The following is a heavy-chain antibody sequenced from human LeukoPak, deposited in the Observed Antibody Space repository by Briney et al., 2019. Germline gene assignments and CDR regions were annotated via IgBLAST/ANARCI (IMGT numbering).Heavy chain of an antibody. D-gene: IGHD3-10*01. CDR1: GFTFSSYS. CDR2: ISSGSTYI. CDR3: ARAGGITLVRGVIPGDYYYYYMDV. J-gene: IGHJ6*03. Sequence: GGSLRLSCAASGFTFSSYSMNWVRQAPGKGLEWVSSISSGSTYIYYADSLKGRFTISRDNAKNSLYLQMNSLRAEDTAVYYCARAGGITLVRGVIPGDYYYYYMDVWDKGTTVTISS. V-gene: IGHV3-21*01.